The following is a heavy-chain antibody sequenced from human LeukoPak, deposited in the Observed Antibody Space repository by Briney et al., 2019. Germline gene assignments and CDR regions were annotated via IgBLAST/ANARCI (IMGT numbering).Heavy chain of an antibody. CDR1: GFTFSSYW. CDR3: ARGGYVLRYSDSTRPKYTGAFDI. Sequence: GGSLRLSCAASGFTFSSYWMSWVRQAPGKGLEWVANIKQDGSEKYYVDSVKGRFTISRDNAKNSLYLQMNSLRAEDTAVYYCARGGYVLRYSDSTRPKYTGAFDIWGQGTMVTVSS. CDR2: IKQDGSEK. V-gene: IGHV3-7*01. J-gene: IGHJ3*02. D-gene: IGHD3-9*01.